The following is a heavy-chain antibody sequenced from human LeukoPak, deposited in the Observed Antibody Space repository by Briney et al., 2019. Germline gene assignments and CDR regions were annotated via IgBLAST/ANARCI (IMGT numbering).Heavy chain of an antibody. CDR3: AKDWGARGCCGDYFDY. CDR1: GFMFSGYG. CDR2: IRDDGSNK. Sequence: GGSLRLSCAASGFMFSGYGMHWVRQAPGKGLEWVAFIRDDGSNKLSADSVKGRFTISRDNSENTVSLQMNSLRSEDTAIYYCAKDWGARGCCGDYFDYWGQGSLVTVSS. V-gene: IGHV3-30*02. D-gene: IGHD6-19*01. J-gene: IGHJ4*02.